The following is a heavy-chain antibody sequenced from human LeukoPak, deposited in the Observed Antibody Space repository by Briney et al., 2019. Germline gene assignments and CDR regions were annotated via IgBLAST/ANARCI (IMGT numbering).Heavy chain of an antibody. CDR3: ARRPGYCSGGSCYGDYYYGMDV. J-gene: IGHJ6*02. V-gene: IGHV1-69*04. Sequence: SVKVSCKASGGTFSSYAISWVRQAPGQGLEWMGRIIPILRIANYAQKFQGRVTITADKSTSTAYMELSSLRSEDTAVYYCARRPGYCSGGSCYGDYYYGMDVWGQGTTVTVSS. CDR2: IIPILRIA. CDR1: GGTFSSYA. D-gene: IGHD2-15*01.